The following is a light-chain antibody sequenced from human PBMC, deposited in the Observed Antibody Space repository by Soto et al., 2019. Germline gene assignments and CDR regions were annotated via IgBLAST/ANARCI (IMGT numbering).Light chain of an antibody. V-gene: IGKV1-5*01. CDR2: DAS. CDR1: QNINDR. CDR3: EQYAGESPT. Sequence: DIQMTQSPSTLSASVGDRVTITCRASQNINDRLAWYQLKPGKAPRLLFHDASTLTSGVPSRFSGSGSGTEFTLPISSLQPDHLATDQCEQYAGESPTFGQGTQVAIK. J-gene: IGKJ4*01.